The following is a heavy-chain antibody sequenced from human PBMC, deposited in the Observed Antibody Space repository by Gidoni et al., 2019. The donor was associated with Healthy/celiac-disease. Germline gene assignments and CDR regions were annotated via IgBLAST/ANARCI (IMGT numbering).Heavy chain of an antibody. J-gene: IGHJ4*02. Sequence: QVQLVESGGGVVQPGRSLRLSCAAAGFTFSSYGLHWVRQAPGKGLGWVAVISYDGSNKYYADSVKGRFTISRDNSKNTLYLQMNSLRAEDTAVYYCAKTGYCSGGSCYPEWVDYWGQGTLVTVSS. V-gene: IGHV3-30*18. CDR2: ISYDGSNK. D-gene: IGHD2-15*01. CDR1: GFTFSSYG. CDR3: AKTGYCSGGSCYPEWVDY.